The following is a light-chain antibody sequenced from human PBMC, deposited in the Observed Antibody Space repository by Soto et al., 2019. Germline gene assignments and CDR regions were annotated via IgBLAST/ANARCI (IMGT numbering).Light chain of an antibody. Sequence: EIVLTQSPGTLSLSPGEGATLSCRATQSVSRSSVAWYQQKPGQAPRLLIYGASSRATGIPDRFSGSGSGTDFTLTINTLAPEDFAVYYCQHYGSSPGTFGQGTKVEIK. CDR2: GAS. CDR1: QSVSRSS. J-gene: IGKJ1*01. CDR3: QHYGSSPGT. V-gene: IGKV3-20*01.